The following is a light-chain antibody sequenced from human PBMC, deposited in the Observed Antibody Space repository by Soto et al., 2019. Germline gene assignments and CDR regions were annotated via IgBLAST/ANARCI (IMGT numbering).Light chain of an antibody. CDR1: QSLLHSNGYNY. CDR3: MQARQTPWT. CDR2: LGS. J-gene: IGKJ1*01. V-gene: IGKV2-28*01. Sequence: DIVMTQSPLSLPVTPGEPASISCRSSQSLLHSNGYNYLDWYLQKPGQSPQLLIYLGSNRASGVPDRFSGSGAGTYFTLKISRVEAEDVGVYYCMQARQTPWTFGQGPKVEIK.